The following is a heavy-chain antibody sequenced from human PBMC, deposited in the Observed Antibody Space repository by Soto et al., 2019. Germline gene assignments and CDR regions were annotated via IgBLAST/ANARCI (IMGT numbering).Heavy chain of an antibody. V-gene: IGHV6-1*01. CDR2: TYYRSKWYN. Sequence: PSQTLSLTCAISGDSVSSHSAAWNWIRQSPSRGLEWLGRTYYRSKWYNDYAVSVKSRITINPDTSKNQFSLQLNSVTPEDTAVYYCARVSYSSGRQYYYYGMDVWGQGTTVTVSS. J-gene: IGHJ6*02. CDR3: ARVSYSSGRQYYYYGMDV. CDR1: GDSVSSHSAA. D-gene: IGHD6-19*01.